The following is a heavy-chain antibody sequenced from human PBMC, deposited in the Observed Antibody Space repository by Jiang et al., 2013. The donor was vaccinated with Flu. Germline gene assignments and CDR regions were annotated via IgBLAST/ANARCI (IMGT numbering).Heavy chain of an antibody. J-gene: IGHJ5*02. CDR1: GGSISGYY. D-gene: IGHD3-22*01. V-gene: IGHV4-59*08. CDR2: IYYTGST. Sequence: TVSGGSISGYYWSWIRQPPEKGLEWIGYIYYTGSTNYNPSLNSRVTISVDTSKNQFSLKLGSVTAADTAVYYCARLHSSAYYEEFDPWGQGTLVTVSS. CDR3: ARLHSSAYYEEFDP.